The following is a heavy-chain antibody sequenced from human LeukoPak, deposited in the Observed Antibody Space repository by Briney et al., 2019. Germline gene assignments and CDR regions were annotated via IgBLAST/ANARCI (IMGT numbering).Heavy chain of an antibody. J-gene: IGHJ4*02. Sequence: PGGSLRRSCAASGFTFSSYDMNWVRQAPGNGLEWVSYISSSGSAIYYTDSVKGRFTISRDSAQNSMYLQMNSLSAEDTAIYYCARGLRRQFDYWGQGTLVTVSS. D-gene: IGHD2-8*01. CDR1: GFTFSSYD. CDR2: ISSSGSAI. V-gene: IGHV3-48*03. CDR3: ARGLRRQFDY.